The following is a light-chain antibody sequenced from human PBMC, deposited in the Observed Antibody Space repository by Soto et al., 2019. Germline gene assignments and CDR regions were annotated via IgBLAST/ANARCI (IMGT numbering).Light chain of an antibody. CDR1: QSVSSSY. CDR3: QQYGSSLTWT. V-gene: IGKV3-20*01. Sequence: EIVLTQSPGTLSLSPGERATLSCRASQSVSSSYLAWYQQKPGQAPRLLIYGASSRATGIPDRFSGSGSGTDFTLTISRLEPEDFAVYYCQQYGSSLTWTCGQGTNVEI. CDR2: GAS. J-gene: IGKJ1*01.